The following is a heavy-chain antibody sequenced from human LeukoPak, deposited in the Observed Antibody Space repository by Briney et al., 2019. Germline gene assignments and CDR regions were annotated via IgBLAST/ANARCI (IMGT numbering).Heavy chain of an antibody. CDR2: IYASGST. D-gene: IGHD3-10*01. J-gene: IGHJ6*03. CDR3: ARENLGDYSGSGSYMDV. Sequence: NPSETLSLTCTVSGGSISSGSHYWSWIRQPAWKGLEWIGRIYASGSTNYNPSLKSRVTISVDTSKNQFSLKLSSVTAADTAVYYCARENLGDYSGSGSYMDVWGKGTTVTISS. V-gene: IGHV4-61*02. CDR1: GGSISSGSHY.